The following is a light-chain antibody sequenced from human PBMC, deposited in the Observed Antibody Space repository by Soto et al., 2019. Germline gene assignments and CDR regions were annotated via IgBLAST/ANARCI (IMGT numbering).Light chain of an antibody. J-gene: IGKJ1*01. CDR1: QSVLYSSNNKNY. V-gene: IGKV4-1*01. Sequence: DIVMTQSPDSLAVSLGERATINCKSSQSVLYSSNNKNYLAWYQQKPGQPPKLLIYWASTRESGVPDRFSGSGSGTDFTLTISSLQAEDVAVYYCQHPIGAFGQGTKVEIK. CDR3: QHPIGA. CDR2: WAS.